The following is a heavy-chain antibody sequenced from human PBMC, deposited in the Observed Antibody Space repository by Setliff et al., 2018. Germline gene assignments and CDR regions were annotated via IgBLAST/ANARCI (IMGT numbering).Heavy chain of an antibody. V-gene: IGHV4-34*01. CDR3: ARGRDVFPVPPYMGV. CDR1: GGSFSDFY. J-gene: IGHJ6*03. D-gene: IGHD3-10*02. Sequence: PSETLSLTCAVYGGSFSDFYWIWIRQPPGEGLEWIGEITHRRVTTYNPSLQSRAAISLDTSKRRFSLKLGSVSAADTAVYYCARGRDVFPVPPYMGVWAEGTTVTVSS. CDR2: ITHRRVT.